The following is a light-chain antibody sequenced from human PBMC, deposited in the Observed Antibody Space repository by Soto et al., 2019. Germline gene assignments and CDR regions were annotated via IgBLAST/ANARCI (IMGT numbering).Light chain of an antibody. J-gene: IGLJ2*01. CDR3: AAWDVSLVV. V-gene: IGLV1-44*01. CDR2: SDN. Sequence: QSVLTQPPSASGTPGQRVTISCYGSSSNIGTNTVIWYQQLPGAAPKLLIYSDNQRPSGVPDRFSGSKSGTSASLAICGLQSEDEADYYCAAWDVSLVVFGGGTKLTVL. CDR1: SSNIGTNT.